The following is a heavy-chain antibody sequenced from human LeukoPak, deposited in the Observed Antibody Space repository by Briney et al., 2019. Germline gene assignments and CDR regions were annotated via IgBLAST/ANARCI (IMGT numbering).Heavy chain of an antibody. CDR2: MYSGGST. CDR1: GFTVSSNY. D-gene: IGHD2-2*01. CDR3: AREQVVVGRGYYGMDV. Sequence: GGSLRLSCAASGFTVSSNYMSWVRQAPGKGLEWVSVMYSGGSTFYGDSVKGRFTISRDNSMNTLYLQMNSLRVDDTAVYYCAREQVVVGRGYYGMDVWGQGTTVTVSS. J-gene: IGHJ6*02. V-gene: IGHV3-66*01.